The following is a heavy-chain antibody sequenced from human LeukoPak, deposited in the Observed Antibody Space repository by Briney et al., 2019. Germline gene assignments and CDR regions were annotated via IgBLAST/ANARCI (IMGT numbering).Heavy chain of an antibody. D-gene: IGHD2-21*02. CDR3: ARGGDPVKYYAEYFQY. J-gene: IGHJ1*01. CDR1: GFTVSSNY. V-gene: IGHV3-53*01. Sequence: GGSLRLSCAASGFTVSSNYMSWVRQAPGKGLEWVSVIYTGGSTYYADSVKGRFTISRDNSKNTLYLQMNSLRAEDTAAYYCARGGDPVKYYAEYFQYWGQGTLVTVSS. CDR2: IYTGGST.